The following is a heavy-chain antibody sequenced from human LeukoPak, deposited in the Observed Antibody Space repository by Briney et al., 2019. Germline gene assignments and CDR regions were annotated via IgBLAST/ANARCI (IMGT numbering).Heavy chain of an antibody. Sequence: TGGSLRLSCAASGFTFSSYAMHWVRQAPGKGLEWVSVIYSGGSTYYADSVKGRFTISRDNSKNTLYLQMNSLRAEDTAVYYCARGRTPAAFDYWGQGTLVTVSS. CDR3: ARGRTPAAFDY. J-gene: IGHJ4*02. D-gene: IGHD6-25*01. CDR2: IYSGGST. CDR1: GFTFSSYA. V-gene: IGHV3-66*01.